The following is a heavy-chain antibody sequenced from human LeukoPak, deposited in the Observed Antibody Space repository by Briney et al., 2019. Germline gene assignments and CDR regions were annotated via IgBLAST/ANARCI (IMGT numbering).Heavy chain of an antibody. V-gene: IGHV3-73*01. Sequence: PGGSLKLSCAASGFTFSGSAMHWVRQASGKGLEWVGRIKSKPNNYATAYAASVKGRFTISRDDSKNTAYLQMNSLKTEDKAVYYCTRHPYGDYPNIWFDPWGQGTLATVSS. CDR1: GFTFSGSA. J-gene: IGHJ5*02. D-gene: IGHD4-17*01. CDR2: IKSKPNNYAT. CDR3: TRHPYGDYPNIWFDP.